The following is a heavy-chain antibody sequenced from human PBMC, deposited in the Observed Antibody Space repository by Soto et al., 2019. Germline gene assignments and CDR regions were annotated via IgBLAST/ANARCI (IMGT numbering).Heavy chain of an antibody. D-gene: IGHD4-17*01. CDR1: GFTLSDFA. CDR2: ISYDGSKK. Sequence: QVQLVESGGGVVQPGKSLRLSCAASGFTLSDFAMHWVRQAPGKGLEWVAVISYDGSKKYFADSVKGRFTISRDNSNNTLYLQMNSLRPDDTAVYHCASPVGDFDPYFEYWGPGTRVTVSS. CDR3: ASPVGDFDPYFEY. J-gene: IGHJ4*02. V-gene: IGHV3-30-3*01.